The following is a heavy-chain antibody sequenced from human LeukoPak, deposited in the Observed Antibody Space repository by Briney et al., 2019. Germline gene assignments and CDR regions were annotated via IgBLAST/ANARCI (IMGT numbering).Heavy chain of an antibody. D-gene: IGHD6-13*01. CDR1: GYTFTGYY. Sequence: GASVKVSCKASGYTFTGYYKHWVRQAPGQGLEWMGWINPNSGGTNYAQKFQGRVTMTRDTSISTAYMELSRLRSDDTAVYYCARGIAAAGTIFDYWGQGTLVTVSS. CDR3: ARGIAAAGTIFDY. CDR2: INPNSGGT. V-gene: IGHV1-2*02. J-gene: IGHJ4*02.